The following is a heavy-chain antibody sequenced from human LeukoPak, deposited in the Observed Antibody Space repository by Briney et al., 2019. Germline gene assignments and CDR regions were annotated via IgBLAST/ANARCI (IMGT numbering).Heavy chain of an antibody. CDR2: IYYVGST. CDR1: GGSISSGGYY. V-gene: IGHV4-39*01. D-gene: IGHD6-13*01. CDR3: VRGLATAGTDY. Sequence: SETLSLTCTVSGGSISSGGYYWSWIRQPPGKVLEWIGSIYYVGSTYYNPSLKSRVTISADTSKNQFSLKVTSVTDADTAVYYCVRGLATAGTDYWAQGTLVTVSS. J-gene: IGHJ4*02.